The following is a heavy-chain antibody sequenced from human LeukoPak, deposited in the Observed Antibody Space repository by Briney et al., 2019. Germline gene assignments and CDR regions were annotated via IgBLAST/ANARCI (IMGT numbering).Heavy chain of an antibody. J-gene: IGHJ6*02. Sequence: GASLQISGEGSGSIFTSYWISWVRQLPGKVLEWMGRIDPSDSYTNYSPSFQGHVTMSADKSISTAYLQWSSLKASDTAMYYCARRPVVAAITRPYYYYGMDVWGQGTTVTVSS. V-gene: IGHV5-10-1*01. CDR2: IDPSDSYT. CDR1: GSIFTSYW. D-gene: IGHD2-15*01. CDR3: ARRPVVAAITRPYYYYGMDV.